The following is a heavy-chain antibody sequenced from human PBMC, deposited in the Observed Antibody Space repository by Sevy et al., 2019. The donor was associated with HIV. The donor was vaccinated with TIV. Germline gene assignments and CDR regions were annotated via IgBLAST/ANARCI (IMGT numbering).Heavy chain of an antibody. CDR2: INPNSGGT. CDR3: ARLLVGYCSSTSCYPPGGFDY. D-gene: IGHD2-2*01. J-gene: IGHJ4*02. CDR1: GYTFTGYY. V-gene: IGHV1-2*02. Sequence: ASVKVSCKASGYTFTGYYMHWVRQAPGQGLEWMGWINPNSGGTNYAQKFQGRVTMTRDMSISTAYMELSRLRSDDTAVYYCARLLVGYCSSTSCYPPGGFDYWGQGTLVTVSS.